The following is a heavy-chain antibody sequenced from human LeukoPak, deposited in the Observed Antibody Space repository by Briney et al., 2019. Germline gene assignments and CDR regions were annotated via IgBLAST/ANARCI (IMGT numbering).Heavy chain of an antibody. J-gene: IGHJ4*02. CDR2: IRYDGSNK. V-gene: IGHV3-30*02. Sequence: GGSLRLSCAASGFTFGSYGMHWVRQAPGKGLEWVAFIRYDGSNKYYADSVKGRFTISRDNSKNTLYLQMNSLRAEDTAVYYCAKTSAVVTLSAFDYWGQGTLVTVSS. D-gene: IGHD4-23*01. CDR3: AKTSAVVTLSAFDY. CDR1: GFTFGSYG.